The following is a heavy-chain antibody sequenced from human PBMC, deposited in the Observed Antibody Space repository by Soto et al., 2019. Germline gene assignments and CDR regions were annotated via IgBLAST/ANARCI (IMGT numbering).Heavy chain of an antibody. CDR2: IWYDGSNK. J-gene: IGHJ6*03. Sequence: GGSLRLSCAASGFTFSSYGMHWVRQAPGKGLEWVAVIWYDGSNKYYADSVKGRFTISRDNSKNTLYLQMNSLRAEDTAVYYCARDALSRIAVAGIYYYYYMDVWGKGTTVTISS. CDR3: ARDALSRIAVAGIYYYYYMDV. D-gene: IGHD6-19*01. CDR1: GFTFSSYG. V-gene: IGHV3-33*01.